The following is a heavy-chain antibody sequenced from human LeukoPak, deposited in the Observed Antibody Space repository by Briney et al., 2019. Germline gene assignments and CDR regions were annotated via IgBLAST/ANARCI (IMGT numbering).Heavy chain of an antibody. CDR1: GFTFSTYE. CDR3: ASSTAIGY. V-gene: IGHV3-48*03. J-gene: IGHJ4*02. CDR2: ISGSGRTI. Sequence: GGSLRLSCAASGFTFSTYEMNWVRQAPAKGLEWVSYISGSGRTIYYADSVKGRFTISRDNAKNSLYLQMNSLRTEDTAVYYCASSTAIGYWGQGTLVTVSS.